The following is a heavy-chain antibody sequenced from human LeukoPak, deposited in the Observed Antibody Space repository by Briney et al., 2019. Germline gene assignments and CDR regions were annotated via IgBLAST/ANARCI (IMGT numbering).Heavy chain of an antibody. V-gene: IGHV3-48*01. Sequence: GGSLRLSCAASGFTFNTYSMNWVRQAPGKGLEWLAYIRSSPLTIYYADSVMGRFTISTDNANNSLYLQMNSLRGEDTAVYYCVRDRFFSFDFWGQGTVVTVSS. CDR2: IRSSPLTI. CDR1: GFTFNTYS. CDR3: VRDRFFSFDF. J-gene: IGHJ4*02.